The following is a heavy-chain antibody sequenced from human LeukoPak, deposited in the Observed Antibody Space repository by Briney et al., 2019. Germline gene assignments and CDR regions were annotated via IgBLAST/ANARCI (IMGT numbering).Heavy chain of an antibody. Sequence: GSLRLSCAASGFTFSSYWMHWVRQAPGKGLVWVSRINSDGSSTSYADSVKGRFTISRDNAKNSLYLQMNSLRAEDTAVYYCARSGPPPYDILTGYFGDPYYYYYYMDVWGKGTTVTVSS. D-gene: IGHD3-9*01. CDR1: GFTFSSYW. CDR2: INSDGSST. CDR3: ARSGPPPYDILTGYFGDPYYYYYYMDV. V-gene: IGHV3-74*01. J-gene: IGHJ6*03.